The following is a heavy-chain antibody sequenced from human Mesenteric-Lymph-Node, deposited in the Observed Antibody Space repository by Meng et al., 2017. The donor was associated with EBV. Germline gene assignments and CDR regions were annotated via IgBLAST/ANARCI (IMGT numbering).Heavy chain of an antibody. CDR3: ARDYGGNSDRIFYNYNMDV. Sequence: QVQVAESGAEVKKPGSSVKVSCNVSGGTFSSNTINWVRQAPGQGLEWMGGIIPMFATATYAQNFQGRVTITADESTSTAYMELSSLRSEDTAVYYCARDYGGNSDRIFYNYNMDVWGQGTTVTVSS. V-gene: IGHV1-69*01. CDR2: IIPMFATA. J-gene: IGHJ6*02. CDR1: GGTFSSNT. D-gene: IGHD4-23*01.